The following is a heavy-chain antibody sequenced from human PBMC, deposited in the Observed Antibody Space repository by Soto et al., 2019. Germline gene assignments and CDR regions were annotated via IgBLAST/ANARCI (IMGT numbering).Heavy chain of an antibody. CDR1: GGTFSSYA. J-gene: IGHJ6*02. CDR3: ARDLGYYDFLYGMDV. V-gene: IGHV1-69*01. D-gene: IGHD3-3*01. Sequence: QVQLVQSGAEVKKPGSSVKVSCKASGGTFSSYAISWVRQAPGQGLEWMGGIIPIFGTANYAQKFQGRVTITADESTSTADMELRSMSSEDADVYYCARDLGYYDFLYGMDVWGQGTTVTVSS. CDR2: IIPIFGTA.